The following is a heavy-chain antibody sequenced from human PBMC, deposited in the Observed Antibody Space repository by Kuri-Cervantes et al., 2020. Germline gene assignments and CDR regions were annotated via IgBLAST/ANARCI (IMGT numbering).Heavy chain of an antibody. D-gene: IGHD6-19*01. CDR2: ISSYNGNT. CDR1: GYTFKNDA. J-gene: IGHJ4*02. V-gene: IGHV1-18*01. Sequence: ASVKVSCKAPGYTFKNDAISWVRQAPGQGLEWVGWISSYNGNTDSAQSLQGRVTMTFETSTATAYMELSSLRSEDTAVYYCARVFSGWYRGLGYWGQGTLVTVSS. CDR3: ARVFSGWYRGLGY.